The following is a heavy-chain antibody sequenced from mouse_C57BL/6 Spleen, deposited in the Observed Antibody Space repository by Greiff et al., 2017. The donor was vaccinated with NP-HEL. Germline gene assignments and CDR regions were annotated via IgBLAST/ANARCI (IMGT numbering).Heavy chain of an antibody. Sequence: QVQLKESGPGLVQPSQSLSITCTVSGFSLTSYGVHWVRQSPGKGLEWLGVIWSGGSTDYNAAFISRLSISKDNSKSQVFFKMNSLQADDTAIYYCAREETLTGRYAMDYWGQGTSVTVSS. D-gene: IGHD4-1*01. CDR3: AREETLTGRYAMDY. V-gene: IGHV2-2*01. CDR2: IWSGGST. J-gene: IGHJ4*01. CDR1: GFSLTSYG.